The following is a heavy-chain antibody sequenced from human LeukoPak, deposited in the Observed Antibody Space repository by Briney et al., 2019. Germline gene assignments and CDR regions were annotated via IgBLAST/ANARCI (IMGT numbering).Heavy chain of an antibody. CDR3: ARDPRYSSGWFFDY. J-gene: IGHJ4*02. V-gene: IGHV1-69*01. CDR1: GGTFSSYA. D-gene: IGHD6-19*01. CDR2: IIPIFGTA. Sequence: SLNVSCKASGGTFSSYAISWVRQAPGQGLEWMGGIIPIFGTANYAQKFQGRVTITADESTSTAYMELSSLRSEDTAVYYCARDPRYSSGWFFDYWGQGTLVTVSS.